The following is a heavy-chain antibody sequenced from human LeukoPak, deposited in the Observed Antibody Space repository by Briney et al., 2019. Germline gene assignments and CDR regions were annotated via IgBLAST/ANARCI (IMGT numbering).Heavy chain of an antibody. Sequence: ASEKVSCKASGGTFSSYAISWVRQAPGQGLEWMGGIIPIFGTANYEQKFQGRVTITADESTSTAYMELSSLRSEDTAVYYCARAETTVTTRNWFDPWGQGTLVTVSS. CDR2: IIPIFGTA. D-gene: IGHD4-11*01. V-gene: IGHV1-69*13. CDR3: ARAETTVTTRNWFDP. J-gene: IGHJ5*02. CDR1: GGTFSSYA.